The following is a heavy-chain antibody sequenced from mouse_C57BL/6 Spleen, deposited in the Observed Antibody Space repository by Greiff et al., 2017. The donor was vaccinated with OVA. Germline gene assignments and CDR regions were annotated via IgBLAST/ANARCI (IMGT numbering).Heavy chain of an antibody. J-gene: IGHJ2*01. CDR3: ARVHPHRYFDY. V-gene: IGHV1-82*01. CDR1: GYAFSSSW. Sequence: QVQLQQSGPELVKPGASVKISCKASGYAFSSSWMNWVKQRPGKGLEWIGRIYPGDGDTNYNGKFKGKATLTADKSSSTAYMQLSSLTSEDSAVYFCARVHPHRYFDYWGQGTTLTVSS. CDR2: IYPGDGDT. D-gene: IGHD6-1*01.